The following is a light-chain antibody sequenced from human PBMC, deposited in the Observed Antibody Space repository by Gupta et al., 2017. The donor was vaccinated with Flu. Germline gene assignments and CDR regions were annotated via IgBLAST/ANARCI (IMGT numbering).Light chain of an antibody. V-gene: IGLV2-14*01. J-gene: IGLJ3*02. CDR1: SSDIGDYNY. CDR3: SSYTRTSTLV. Sequence: QSALTQPASVSGSPGQSLTISCTGTSSDIGDYNYVSWYQQHPGKAPKLMIYEVNNRPSGVSDRFSGSKSGNTASLTISGLQADDEAVYHCSSYTRTSTLVFGGGTRLTVL. CDR2: EVN.